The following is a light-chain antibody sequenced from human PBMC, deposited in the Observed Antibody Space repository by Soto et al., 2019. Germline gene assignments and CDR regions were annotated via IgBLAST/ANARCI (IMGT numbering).Light chain of an antibody. J-gene: IGLJ1*01. V-gene: IGLV2-8*01. CDR3: SSYAGSNNFV. Sequence: QSALTQPPSASGFPGQSVTISCTGTSSDVGYYDYVSWYQQHPGEAPKLVIYEVTKRPSGVPDRVSASKSGNTASLTVSGLRAEDEAAYYCSSYAGSNNFVFGSGTKVTVL. CDR1: SSDVGYYDY. CDR2: EVT.